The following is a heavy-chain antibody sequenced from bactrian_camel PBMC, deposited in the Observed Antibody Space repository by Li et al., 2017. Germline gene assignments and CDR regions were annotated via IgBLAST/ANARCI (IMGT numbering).Heavy chain of an antibody. Sequence: VQLVESGGGSVQAGGSLRLSCAASGFTVDDADMAWYRQVPGRECELVSDIYRDGSTEYADSVKGRFTISQDRDENTLILQMNSLKSEDTALYYCVPRLGGSWAGYWGQGTQVTVS. D-gene: IGHD2*01. CDR2: IYRDGST. J-gene: IGHJ6*01. V-gene: IGHV3S66*01. CDR1: GFTVDDAD. CDR3: VPRLGGSWAGY.